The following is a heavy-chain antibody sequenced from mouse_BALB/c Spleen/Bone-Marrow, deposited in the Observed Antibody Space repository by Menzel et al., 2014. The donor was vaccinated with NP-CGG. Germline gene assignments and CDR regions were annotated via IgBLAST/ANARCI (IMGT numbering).Heavy chain of an antibody. D-gene: IGHD4-1*01. CDR1: GYTFSSYW. CDR2: ILPGSGST. V-gene: IGHV1-9*01. CDR3: ARKVYWDYYAMDY. J-gene: IGHJ4*01. Sequence: QVQLQQSGAELMKPGASVKISCKATGYTFSSYWIEWVKQRPGHGLEWIGEILPGSGSTNYNEKFKGKATFTADTSSNTAYMQLSSLTSEDSAFYYCARKVYWDYYAMDYWGQGTSVTVSS.